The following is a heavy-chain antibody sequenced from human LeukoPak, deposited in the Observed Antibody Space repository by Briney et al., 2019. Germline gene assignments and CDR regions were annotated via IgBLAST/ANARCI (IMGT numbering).Heavy chain of an antibody. CDR2: INRDGSST. D-gene: IGHD5-18*01. J-gene: IGHJ4*02. CDR1: GFTFDRFT. Sequence: GGSLRLSCAASGFTFDRFTIHWVRQAPGKGLVWVSRINRDGSSTSYADSVKGRFTISRDNAKNTLYLQMNSLRAEDTAVYYCARGGGYSYGSFDYWGQGTLVTVSS. V-gene: IGHV3-74*01. CDR3: ARGGGYSYGSFDY.